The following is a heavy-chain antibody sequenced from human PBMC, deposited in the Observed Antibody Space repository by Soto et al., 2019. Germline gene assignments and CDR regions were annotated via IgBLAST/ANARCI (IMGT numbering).Heavy chain of an antibody. CDR1: IGSMRSYY. D-gene: IGHD3-3*01. V-gene: IGHV4-59*01. J-gene: IGHJ5*02. Sequence: LSLTCTFSIGSMRSYYWRWIRQPPGKGLEWIGYIYYSGSTNYNPSLKSRVTISVDTSKNQFSLKLSSVTAADTAVYYCARVSITYYDFWSGYPASWFDPWGQGTLVTVSS. CDR3: ARVSITYYDFWSGYPASWFDP. CDR2: IYYSGST.